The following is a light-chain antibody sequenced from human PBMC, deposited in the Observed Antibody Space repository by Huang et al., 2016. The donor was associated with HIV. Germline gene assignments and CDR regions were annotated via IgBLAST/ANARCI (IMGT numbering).Light chain of an antibody. V-gene: IGKV3-15*01. J-gene: IGKJ2*01. Sequence: EIVMTQSPATLSVSPGERATLSCRASQSVSSNLAWYQQKPGQAPRLLIYVASTRASGIPARFSGSGSGTEFTLTISSLQSEDFAVYYCQQYNNWPPWYTFGQGTKLEIK. CDR3: QQYNNWPPWYT. CDR1: QSVSSN. CDR2: VAS.